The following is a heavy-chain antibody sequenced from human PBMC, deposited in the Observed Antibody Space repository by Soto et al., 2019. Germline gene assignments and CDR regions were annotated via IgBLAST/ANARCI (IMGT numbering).Heavy chain of an antibody. J-gene: IGHJ4*02. CDR3: TSDWEITVSTWSFGGF. D-gene: IGHD3-10*01. CDR2: IIPFHGVT. V-gene: IGHV1-69*02. CDR1: GGTFSPYT. Sequence: QVQLVQSGAEVKKPGSSVKVSCKASGGTFSPYTINWVRQAPGQGLEWMGRIIPFHGVTNYAKKFQARVTITADKSTSTAYMELSGLRFEDTAMYYCTSDWEITVSTWSFGGFWGRGTLVTVSS.